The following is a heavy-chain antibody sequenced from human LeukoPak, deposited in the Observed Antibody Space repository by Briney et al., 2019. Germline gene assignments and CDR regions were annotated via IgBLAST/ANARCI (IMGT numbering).Heavy chain of an antibody. D-gene: IGHD2-2*01. V-gene: IGHV4-31*03. J-gene: IGHJ4*02. CDR1: GGSISSGNYY. CDR2: ISYTGST. Sequence: PSETLSLTCTVSGGSISSGNYYWSWLRQYPGKGLDWIAFISYTGSTHYNPSLKSRVTISQDTSQNQFSLRLSSVTAADTAVYYCARAYPSSSTDWGQGILVTGSS. CDR3: ARAYPSSSTD.